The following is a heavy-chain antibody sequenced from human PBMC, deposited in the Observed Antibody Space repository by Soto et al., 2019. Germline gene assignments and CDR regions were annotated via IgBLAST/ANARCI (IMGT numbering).Heavy chain of an antibody. CDR1: GDTFTGYY. J-gene: IGHJ6*02. D-gene: IGHD3-22*01. V-gene: IGHV1-2*02. CDR2: INPNSGGT. Sequence: ASVEASCKASGDTFTGYYMHWVRQAPGQRLEWMGWINPNSGGTNYAQKFQGRVTMTRDTSISTAYMELSSLRSEDTAVYYCASSLVGGYFFGYSYSVMAVWGQGTTVPVSS. CDR3: ASSLVGGYFFGYSYSVMAV.